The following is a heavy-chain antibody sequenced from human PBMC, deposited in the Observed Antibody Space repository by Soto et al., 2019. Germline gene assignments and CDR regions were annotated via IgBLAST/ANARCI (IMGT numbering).Heavy chain of an antibody. CDR2: ISAYNGNT. Sequence: ASVKVSCKACGGALSSHAMRWVRQAPGQGLEWMGWISAYNGNTNYAQKLQGRVTMTTDTSTSTAYMELRSLRSDDTAVYYCARVGSGSYYYPYDYWGQGTLVTVSS. CDR3: ARVGSGSYYYPYDY. V-gene: IGHV1-18*01. CDR1: GGALSSHA. J-gene: IGHJ4*02. D-gene: IGHD1-26*01.